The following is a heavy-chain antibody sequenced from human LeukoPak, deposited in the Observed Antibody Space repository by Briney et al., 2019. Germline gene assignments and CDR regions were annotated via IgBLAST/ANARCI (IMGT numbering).Heavy chain of an antibody. Sequence: GGFLRLSCAASGFTFSTYAMHWVRQAPGKGLEWVAVISYDGNDKFYADSVKGRLTISRDNSENTLYLQMNDLRAEDTAVYYAARGRLYYGSGSPTDFEYWGQGTLVTVSS. CDR3: ARGRLYYGSGSPTDFEY. J-gene: IGHJ4*02. D-gene: IGHD3-10*01. CDR2: ISYDGNDK. CDR1: GFTFSTYA. V-gene: IGHV3-30-3*01.